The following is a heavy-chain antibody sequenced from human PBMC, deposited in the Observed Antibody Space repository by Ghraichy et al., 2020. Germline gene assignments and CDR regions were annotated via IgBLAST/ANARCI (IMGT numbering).Heavy chain of an antibody. CDR1: GGSISSSSYY. J-gene: IGHJ4*02. V-gene: IGHV4-39*01. CDR2: IYYSGRT. D-gene: IGHD4-17*01. Sequence: ETLSLTCTVSGGSISSSSYYWGWIRQPPGKGLEWIGSIYYSGRTYYNPSLKSRVTISVNTSKNQFSLKLSSVTAADTAVYYCARQNGDYARTNHFDYWGQGTLVTISS. CDR3: ARQNGDYARTNHFDY.